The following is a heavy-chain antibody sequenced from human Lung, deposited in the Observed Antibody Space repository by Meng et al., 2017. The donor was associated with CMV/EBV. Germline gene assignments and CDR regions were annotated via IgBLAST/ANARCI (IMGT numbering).Heavy chain of an antibody. CDR3: ATTYYYDDTAYP. V-gene: IGHV3-7*01. CDR2: INQHGSEN. Sequence: GGSXRLXCAASGFAFSNYWMTWIRQAPGKGLEWVGNINQHGSENQYADSVRGRFTISRDNARNSVYLQMNTLRAEDTAVYYCATTYYYDDTAYPSGQGTLVTVSS. J-gene: IGHJ5*02. CDR1: GFAFSNYW. D-gene: IGHD3-22*01.